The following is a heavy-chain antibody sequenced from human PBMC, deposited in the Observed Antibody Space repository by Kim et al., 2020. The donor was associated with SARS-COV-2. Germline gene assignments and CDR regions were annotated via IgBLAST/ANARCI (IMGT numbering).Heavy chain of an antibody. CDR1: GFTFSSYA. J-gene: IGHJ4*02. CDR3: AKGYRYYYGSGSYLDY. V-gene: IGHV3-23*01. CDR2: ISGSGGST. Sequence: GGSLRLSCAASGFTFSSYAMSWVRQAPGKGLEWVSAISGSGGSTYYADSVKGRFTISRDNSKNTLYLQMNSLRAEDTAVYYCAKGYRYYYGSGSYLDYWGQGTLVTVSS. D-gene: IGHD3-10*01.